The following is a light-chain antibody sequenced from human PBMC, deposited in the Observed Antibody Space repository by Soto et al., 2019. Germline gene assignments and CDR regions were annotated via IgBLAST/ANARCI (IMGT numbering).Light chain of an antibody. J-gene: IGLJ2*01. CDR2: GKN. Sequence: QAVVTQPPSASGTPGQRVTISCSGSSSNIASNTVNWYQQLPGTAPKLLIYGKNQRPSGVPDRFSGSKSGTSASLVISGLQSDDEGDYYCAAWDDSLNGVVFGGGTKLTVL. V-gene: IGLV1-44*01. CDR1: SSNIASNT. CDR3: AAWDDSLNGVV.